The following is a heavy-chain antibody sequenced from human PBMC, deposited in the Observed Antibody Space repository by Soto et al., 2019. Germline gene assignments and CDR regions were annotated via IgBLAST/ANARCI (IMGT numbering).Heavy chain of an antibody. Sequence: GGSLRLSCAASGFTVSSNYMSWVRQAPGKGLEWVSVIYSGGSTYYADSVKGRFTISRDNSKNTLYLQMNSLRAEDTAVYYCARVPIYSTNYGMDVWGQGTTVTVSS. CDR3: ARVPIYSTNYGMDV. CDR1: GFTVSSNY. V-gene: IGHV3-53*01. J-gene: IGHJ6*02. D-gene: IGHD6-13*01. CDR2: IYSGGST.